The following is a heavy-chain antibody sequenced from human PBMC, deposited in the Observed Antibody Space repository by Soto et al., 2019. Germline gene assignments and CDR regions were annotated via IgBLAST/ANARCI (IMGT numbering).Heavy chain of an antibody. V-gene: IGHV3-11*01. J-gene: IGHJ6*02. CDR2: ISGSGNSV. CDR1: GFTFSDHY. D-gene: IGHD3-22*01. CDR3: SREPRLMDV. Sequence: QVHLVESGGGLVKPGGSLRVSCAASGFTFSDHYMTWIRQAPGKGLESVAYISGSGNSVNYAVSVKGRFTISRDNAKNSLYLQMNRLRADDTAVYYCSREPRLMDVWGQGTTVTVSS.